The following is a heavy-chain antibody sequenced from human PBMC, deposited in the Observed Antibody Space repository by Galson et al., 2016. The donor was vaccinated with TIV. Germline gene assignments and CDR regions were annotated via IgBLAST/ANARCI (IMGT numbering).Heavy chain of an antibody. CDR2: IRSSSSYK. CDR1: GFTFSSYT. D-gene: IGHD2-21*01. CDR3: ARDIFPYYGMDV. Sequence: SLRLSCAASGFTFSSYTMTWVRQAPGKGLERVSSIRSSSSYKSYADSVKGRFAISRDNAKNSLYLQMNSLRAEDTAVYYCARDIFPYYGMDVWGQGTTVTVSS. J-gene: IGHJ6*02. V-gene: IGHV3-21*01.